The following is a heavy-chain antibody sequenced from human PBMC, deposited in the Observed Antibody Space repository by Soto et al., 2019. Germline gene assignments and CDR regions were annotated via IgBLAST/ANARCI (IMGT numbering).Heavy chain of an antibody. J-gene: IGHJ5*02. V-gene: IGHV3-30*03. CDR1: GFTFSSYG. CDR3: ATDNCISTSCYRLHNCFDP. Sequence: QVQLVESGGGVVQPGRSLRLSCVASGFTFSSYGMHWVRQAPGKGLEWVAVIAYDGSNKYYADSVKGRFTISRDNSKNTRYLQMNSLRAEDTAVYYCATDNCISTSCYRLHNCFDPWGQGTLVTVSS. D-gene: IGHD2-2*01. CDR2: IAYDGSNK.